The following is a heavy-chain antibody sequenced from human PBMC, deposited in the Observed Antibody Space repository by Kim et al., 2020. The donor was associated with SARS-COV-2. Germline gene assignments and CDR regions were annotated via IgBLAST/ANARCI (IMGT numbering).Heavy chain of an antibody. D-gene: IGHD6-13*01. CDR2: RT. CDR3: ASEISRSWFY. J-gene: IGHJ4*02. V-gene: IGHV4-39*07. Sequence: RTYNNPSLKGRVTIAVDASKNQVSLKLSSVTAADTAVYYCASEISRSWFYWGQGTLVTVSS.